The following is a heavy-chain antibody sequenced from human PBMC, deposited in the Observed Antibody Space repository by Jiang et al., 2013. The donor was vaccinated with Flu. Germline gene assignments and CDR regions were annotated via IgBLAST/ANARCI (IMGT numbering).Heavy chain of an antibody. CDR1: GGSISSSNW. CDR3: ARVMKDYYDSSGYYLRGAFDY. J-gene: IGHJ4*02. Sequence: GPGLVKPSGTLSLTCAVSGGSISSSNWWSWVRQPPGKGLEWIGEIYHSGSTNYNPSLKSRVTISVDKSKNQFSLKLSSVTAADTAVYYCARVMKDYYDSSGYYLRGAFDYWGQGTLVTVSS. V-gene: IGHV4-4*02. CDR2: IYHSGST. D-gene: IGHD3-22*01.